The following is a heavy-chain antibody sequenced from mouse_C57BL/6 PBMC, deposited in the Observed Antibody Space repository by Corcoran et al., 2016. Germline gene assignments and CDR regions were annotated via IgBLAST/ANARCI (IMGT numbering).Heavy chain of an antibody. CDR1: GYSITSGYY. CDR3: AREGYYGSEDYFDY. CDR2: ISYDGSN. D-gene: IGHD1-1*01. Sequence: DVQLQESGPGLVKPSQSLSLTCSVTGYSITSGYYWNWIRQFPGNKLEWMGYISYDGSNNYNPSLKNRISITRDTSKNQFVLKLNSVTTEDTATYYCAREGYYGSEDYFDYWGQGTTLTVSA. J-gene: IGHJ2*01. V-gene: IGHV3-6*01.